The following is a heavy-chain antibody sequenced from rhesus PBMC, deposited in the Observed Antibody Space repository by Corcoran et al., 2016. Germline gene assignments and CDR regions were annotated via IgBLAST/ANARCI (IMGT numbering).Heavy chain of an antibody. J-gene: IGHJ1*01. CDR2: SNRRGGSK. V-gene: IGHV3S5*01. Sequence: EVQLVETGGGLVQPGGSLKLSCAASGFTFSSYGMSWVRQAPGKGLEWVSASNRRGGSKEYKDSVKGRFTISRDNSKNTLSLQMNSLRAEDTAVYYCAKDRGSSYPVFFEFWGQGALVTVSS. D-gene: IGHD6-43*01. CDR1: GFTFSSYG. CDR3: AKDRGSSYPVFFEF.